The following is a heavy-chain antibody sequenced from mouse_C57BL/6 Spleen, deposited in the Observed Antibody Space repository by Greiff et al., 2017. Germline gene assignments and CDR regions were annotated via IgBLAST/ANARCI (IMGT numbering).Heavy chain of an antibody. Sequence: EVQLVESGGGLVKPGGSLKLSCAASGFTFSSYTMSWVRQTPEKRLEWVATISGGGGNTYYTDSVKGRFTISRDKAKNTLYLQMSRLRSEDTALYYCARPGSNWYFDVWGTGTTVTFSS. CDR3: ARPGSNWYFDV. D-gene: IGHD5-1*01. V-gene: IGHV5-9*01. CDR2: ISGGGGNT. J-gene: IGHJ1*03. CDR1: GFTFSSYT.